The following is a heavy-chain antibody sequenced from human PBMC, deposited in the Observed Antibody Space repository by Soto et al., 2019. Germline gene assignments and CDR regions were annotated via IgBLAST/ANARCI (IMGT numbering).Heavy chain of an antibody. CDR1: GGALSSYA. D-gene: IGHD4-17*01. J-gene: IGHJ1*01. V-gene: IGHV1-69*13. CDR3: ASEEDYGDYLFQH. Sequence: PVKVSRQGSGGALSSYAISLVRQAPGQGLEWMGGIIPIFGTANYAQKFQGRVTITADESTSTAYMELSSLRSEDTAVYYCASEEDYGDYLFQHWGQGTLVTVSS. CDR2: IIPIFGTA.